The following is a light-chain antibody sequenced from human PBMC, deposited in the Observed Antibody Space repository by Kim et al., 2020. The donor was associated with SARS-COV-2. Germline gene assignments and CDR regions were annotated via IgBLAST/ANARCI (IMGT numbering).Light chain of an antibody. J-gene: IGKJ2*03. CDR1: QNVGSSS. CDR2: ATS. Sequence: SPGQRATLSCRASQNVGSSSLAWYQQTPGQAPSLLIYATSTRAADIPDRFSGSGSGTDFTLTINRLETEDFAVYYCQQYGGSPLYSFGQGTKLEI. V-gene: IGKV3-20*01. CDR3: QQYGGSPLYS.